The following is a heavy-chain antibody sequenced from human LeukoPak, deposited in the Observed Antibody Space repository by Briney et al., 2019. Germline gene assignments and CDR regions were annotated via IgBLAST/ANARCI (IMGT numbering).Heavy chain of an antibody. CDR3: TRDLGLVASQDNWFDP. Sequence: QSGGSLRLSCTASGFTFGDYAMSWFRQAPGKGLEWVGFIRSKAYGGTTEYAASVKGRFTISRDDSKSIAYLQMNSLKTEDTAVYYCTRDLGLVASQDNWFDPWGQGTLVTVSS. CDR1: GFTFGDYA. CDR2: IRSKAYGGTT. V-gene: IGHV3-49*03. J-gene: IGHJ5*02. D-gene: IGHD6-6*01.